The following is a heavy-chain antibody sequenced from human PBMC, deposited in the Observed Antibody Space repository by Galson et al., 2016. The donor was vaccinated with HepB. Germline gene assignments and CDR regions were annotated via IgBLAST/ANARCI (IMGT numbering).Heavy chain of an antibody. Sequence: SVKVSCKASGYTFTSYYMHWVRQAPGQGLEWMGIINPSGGSTRYAQKFQGRVTMTRDTSTSTVYMELRSLRSEDTAVYYCARVRDTVTTLDYWGQGTLVTVSS. D-gene: IGHD4-17*01. J-gene: IGHJ4*02. CDR2: INPSGGST. V-gene: IGHV1-46*01. CDR1: GYTFTSYY. CDR3: ARVRDTVTTLDY.